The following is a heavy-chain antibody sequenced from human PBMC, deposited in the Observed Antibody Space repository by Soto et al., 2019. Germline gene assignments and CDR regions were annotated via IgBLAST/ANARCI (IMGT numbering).Heavy chain of an antibody. V-gene: IGHV4-4*07. Sequence: SETLSLTCTVSGDSISGYYWNWIRQPAGKGLEWIGRIYASGSTISNRSLRSRVALSVDTSKNQFSLNLNSVTAADTAMYYCARSGYSSAWYTAFDSWSQGTRVTV. D-gene: IGHD6-19*01. J-gene: IGHJ4*02. CDR1: GDSISGYY. CDR3: ARSGYSSAWYTAFDS. CDR2: IYASGST.